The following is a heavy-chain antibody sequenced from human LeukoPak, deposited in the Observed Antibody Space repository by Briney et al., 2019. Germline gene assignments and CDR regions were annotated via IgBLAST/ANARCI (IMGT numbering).Heavy chain of an antibody. CDR3: AREQYDILTGWSSDY. Sequence: ASVKVSCKASGGTFSSYAISWVRQAPGQGLEWMGWISAYNGNTNYAQKLQGRVTMTTDTSTSTAYMELRSLRSDDTAVYYCAREQYDILTGWSSDYWGQGTLVTVSS. CDR1: GGTFSSYA. J-gene: IGHJ4*02. V-gene: IGHV1-18*01. D-gene: IGHD3-9*01. CDR2: ISAYNGNT.